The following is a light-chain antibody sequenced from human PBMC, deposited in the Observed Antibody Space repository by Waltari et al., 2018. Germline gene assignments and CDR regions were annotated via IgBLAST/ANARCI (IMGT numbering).Light chain of an antibody. V-gene: IGKV3-20*01. CDR3: QHYGT. J-gene: IGKJ1*01. CDR2: GAS. Sequence: EIVLTQSPGTLSLSPGERATLSCRASQSVSSSFLAWYQQKPGQAPMLLIYGASSRGTGIPDRFSGSASGTDFTLTISRLEPEDFAVFYCQHYGTFGQGTMVEIK. CDR1: QSVSSSF.